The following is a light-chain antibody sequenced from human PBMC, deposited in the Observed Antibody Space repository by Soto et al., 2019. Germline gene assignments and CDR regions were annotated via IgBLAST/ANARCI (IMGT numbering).Light chain of an antibody. CDR1: QSISSW. CDR2: DAS. Sequence: DIQMTQSPSTLSASVGDRVTITCRASQSISSWLAWYQQKPGKAPKLLIYDASSFESGVPSSFSGSGSGTEFTLTISSLQPDDFAPYYCQQYNSYSYTFGQGTKLEIK. CDR3: QQYNSYSYT. V-gene: IGKV1-5*01. J-gene: IGKJ2*01.